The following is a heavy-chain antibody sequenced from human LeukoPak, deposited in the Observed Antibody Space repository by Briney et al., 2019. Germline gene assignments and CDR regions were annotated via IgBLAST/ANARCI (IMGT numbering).Heavy chain of an antibody. D-gene: IGHD5-18*01. Sequence: GGSLRLSCAASGFTFSSYGMHWVRQAPGKGLEWVAFIRYDGSNKYYADSVEGRFTISRDNSKNTLYLQMNSLRAEDTAVYYCAKDRSYGYFDYWGQGTLVTVSS. CDR1: GFTFSSYG. V-gene: IGHV3-30*02. J-gene: IGHJ4*02. CDR3: AKDRSYGYFDY. CDR2: IRYDGSNK.